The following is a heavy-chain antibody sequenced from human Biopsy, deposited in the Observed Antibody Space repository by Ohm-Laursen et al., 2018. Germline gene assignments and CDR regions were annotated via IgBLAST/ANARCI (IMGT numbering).Heavy chain of an antibody. V-gene: IGHV4-34*08. CDR3: GNEVHGRDY. D-gene: IGHD2-15*01. Sequence: SDTLSLTCVVFGKTFSDYQWSWIRQPPGKGLEWIGQINQAGTNNYNPSLKSRVSISADASKYEFSLRLNSVTAADTAVYLCGNEVHGRDYWGLGAQVTVSS. CDR2: INQAGTN. CDR1: GKTFSDYQ. J-gene: IGHJ4*02.